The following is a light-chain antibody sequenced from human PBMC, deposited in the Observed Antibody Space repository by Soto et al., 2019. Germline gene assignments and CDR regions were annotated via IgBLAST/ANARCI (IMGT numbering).Light chain of an antibody. CDR3: QQSYSTPRT. V-gene: IGKV1-39*01. CDR2: AAS. J-gene: IGKJ2*02. Sequence: DIQMTQSPSSLSASVGDRVTITCRASQSISTYLNWYQQKVGKAPKRLIYAASSLQRGVPSRFGGSGSGTDFTLTISSLQPEDFATYYCQQSYSTPRTFGQGTKLEIK. CDR1: QSISTY.